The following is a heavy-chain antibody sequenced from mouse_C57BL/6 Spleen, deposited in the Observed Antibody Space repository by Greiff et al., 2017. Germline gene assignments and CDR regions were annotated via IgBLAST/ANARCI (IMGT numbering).Heavy chain of an antibody. D-gene: IGHD1-1*01. CDR2: FHPSNDDT. CDR1: GYTFTTYS. V-gene: IGHV1-47*01. CDR3: ARGGYYGSYAMDY. Sequence: VPLQQPGAELVKPGASVKMSCKASGYTFTTYSIEWMKQNPGKSLEWIGHFHPSNDDTKYNEKFKGKATLPVEKSSNTVYLSLCQLTSCDSAVVDFARGGYYGSYAMDYWGQGTSVTVSS. J-gene: IGHJ4*01.